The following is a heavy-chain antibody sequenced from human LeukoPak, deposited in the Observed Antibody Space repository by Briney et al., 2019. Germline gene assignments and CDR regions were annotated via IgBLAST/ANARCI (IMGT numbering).Heavy chain of an antibody. CDR3: ARDHGGYETEYYFDY. Sequence: ASVKVSCKASGYTFTRYSISWVRQAPGQGLEWMGWISAYNGNTNYAQKLQGRVTMTTDTSTTTAYMELRSLGSDDTAVYYCARDHGGYETEYYFDYWGQGTLVTVSS. J-gene: IGHJ4*02. V-gene: IGHV1-18*01. CDR2: ISAYNGNT. D-gene: IGHD5-12*01. CDR1: GYTFTRYS.